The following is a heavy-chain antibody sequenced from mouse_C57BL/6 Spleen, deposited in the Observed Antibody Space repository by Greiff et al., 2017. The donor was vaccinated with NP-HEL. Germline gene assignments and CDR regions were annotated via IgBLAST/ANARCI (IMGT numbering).Heavy chain of an antibody. CDR3: ARGLTTVGY. J-gene: IGHJ2*01. Sequence: QVQLQQPGAELVRPGSSVKLSCKASGYTFTSYWMDWVKQRPGQGLEWIGNIYPSDSETHYNQKFKDKATLTVDKSSRTAYMQLSSLTSEDSAVYYCARGLTTVGYWGQGTTLTVSS. CDR2: IYPSDSET. CDR1: GYTFTSYW. V-gene: IGHV1-61*01. D-gene: IGHD1-1*01.